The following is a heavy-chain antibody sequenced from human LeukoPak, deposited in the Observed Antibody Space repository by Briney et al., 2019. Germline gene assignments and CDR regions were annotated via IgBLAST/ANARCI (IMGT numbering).Heavy chain of an antibody. CDR1: GGTFSSYA. Sequence: GASVKVSCKASGGTFSSYAISWVRQAPGQGLEWMGGIIPIFGTANYAQKFQGGVTITADESTSTAYMELSSLRSEDTAVYYCARAVGGGYNPYYFDYWGQGTLVTVSS. J-gene: IGHJ4*02. V-gene: IGHV1-69*13. D-gene: IGHD5-24*01. CDR3: ARAVGGGYNPYYFDY. CDR2: IIPIFGTA.